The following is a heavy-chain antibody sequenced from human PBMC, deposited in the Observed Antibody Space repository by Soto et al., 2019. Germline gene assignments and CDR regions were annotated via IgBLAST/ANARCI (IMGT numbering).Heavy chain of an antibody. J-gene: IGHJ4*02. CDR3: ARDFGQAVTDYSTNNLFDH. D-gene: IGHD3-9*01. CDR1: GGTFSSYT. Sequence: VQLVQSGPEVKKPGSSVKVSCKASGGTFSSYTISWVRQAPGQGLEWMGRIIPVLGISDFAQKFQGRITITADNSTSTAYMDLSSLRSDDTAVYYCARDFGQAVTDYSTNNLFDHWGQGTLVTVSS. V-gene: IGHV1-69*08. CDR2: IIPVLGIS.